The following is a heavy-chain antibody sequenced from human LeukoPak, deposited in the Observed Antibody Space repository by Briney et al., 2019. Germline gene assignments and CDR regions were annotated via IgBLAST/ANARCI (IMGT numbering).Heavy chain of an antibody. D-gene: IGHD2-15*01. J-gene: IGHJ5*02. CDR3: ARLSYSYCSGGSCYSNWFDP. CDR2: IYHSGST. Sequence: SGPLSLTCAVSGGSISSSNWWSWVRQPPGKGLEWIGEIYHSGSTNYNPSLKRLVTISVDKSKNQFSLKLSSVTAADTAVYYCARLSYSYCSGGSCYSNWFDPWGQGTLVTVSS. CDR1: GGSISSSNW. V-gene: IGHV4-4*02.